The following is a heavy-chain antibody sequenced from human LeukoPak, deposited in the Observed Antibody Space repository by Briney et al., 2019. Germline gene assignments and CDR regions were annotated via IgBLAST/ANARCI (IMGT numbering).Heavy chain of an antibody. J-gene: IGHJ4*02. D-gene: IGHD5-18*01. V-gene: IGHV4-59*01. CDR2: IYYSGST. Sequence: SETLSLTCTVSGGSISSYYWSWIRQPPGKGLEWIGYIYYSGSTNYNPSLKSRVTISVDTSKNQFSLTLSSVTAADTAVYYCARGQKYRNGYTVTELGSGYFDYWGQGTLVTVSS. CDR3: ARGQKYRNGYTVTELGSGYFDY. CDR1: GGSISSYY.